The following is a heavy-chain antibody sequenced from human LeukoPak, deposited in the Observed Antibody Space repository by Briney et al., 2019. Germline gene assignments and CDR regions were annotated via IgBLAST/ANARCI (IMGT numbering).Heavy chain of an antibody. CDR2: IYYSGST. V-gene: IGHV4-39*07. J-gene: IGHJ3*02. D-gene: IGHD2/OR15-2a*01. Sequence: TTSETLSLTCTVSGGSISSSSYYWGWIRQPPGKGLEWIGSIYYSGSTYYNPSLKSRVTISVDTSKNQFSLKLSSVTAADTAVYYCARTLTDYFRAHAFDIWGQGTMVTVSS. CDR3: ARTLTDYFRAHAFDI. CDR1: GGSISSSSYY.